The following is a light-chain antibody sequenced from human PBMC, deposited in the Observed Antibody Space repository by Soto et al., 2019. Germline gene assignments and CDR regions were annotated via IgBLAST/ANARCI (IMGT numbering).Light chain of an antibody. CDR3: QQYNNWPFT. J-gene: IGKJ3*01. V-gene: IGKV3-15*01. Sequence: EMTQSPATLSVSPGERATLSCRASQSVSSNLVWYQQKPGQAPRLLVYGASTRATGIPARFSGSGAGTDFTLTASSLQPEDFAVYYCQQYNNWPFTFGPGTKVDI. CDR2: GAS. CDR1: QSVSSN.